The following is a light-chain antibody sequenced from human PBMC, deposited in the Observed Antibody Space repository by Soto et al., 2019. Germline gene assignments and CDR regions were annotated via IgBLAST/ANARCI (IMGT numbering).Light chain of an antibody. CDR3: QQYDNIPLT. CDR2: DAT. J-gene: IGKJ4*01. V-gene: IGKV1-33*01. Sequence: FQRTQSPASLSTCVGDRVTITCQASQDISDYLNWYQQKPGAAPKLLIHDATNLQAGVPSRFSGSGSGTEFTFTISSLAPEDVATYYCQQYDNIPLTFGGGTKVDIK. CDR1: QDISDY.